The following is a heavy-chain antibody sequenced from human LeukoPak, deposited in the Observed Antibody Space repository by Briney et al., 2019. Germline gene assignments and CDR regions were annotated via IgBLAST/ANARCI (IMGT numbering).Heavy chain of an antibody. Sequence: GGSLRLSCAASGFTFSSFGMSWVRQAPGKGLEWVSAISGSGGSTYYADSVKGRFTISRDNSKNTLYLQMNSLRAEDTALYYCARGFDAGYYDSSGHYAFDIWGQGTMVTVSS. J-gene: IGHJ3*02. CDR3: ARGFDAGYYDSSGHYAFDI. CDR1: GFTFSSFG. D-gene: IGHD3-22*01. CDR2: ISGSGGST. V-gene: IGHV3-23*01.